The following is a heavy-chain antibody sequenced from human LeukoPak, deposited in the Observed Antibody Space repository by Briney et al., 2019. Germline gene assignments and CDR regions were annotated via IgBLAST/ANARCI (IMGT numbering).Heavy chain of an antibody. CDR2: INPNSGGT. CDR1: GYTFTSYD. CDR3: VHTFGANWFDP. J-gene: IGHJ5*02. Sequence: ASVKVSCKASGYTFTSYDMSWVRQAPGQGLEWMGWINPNSGGTNYAQKFQGRVTMTRDTSISTAYMELSRLRSDDTAVYYCVHTFGANWFDPWGQGTLVTVSS. V-gene: IGHV1-2*02. D-gene: IGHD3-3*01.